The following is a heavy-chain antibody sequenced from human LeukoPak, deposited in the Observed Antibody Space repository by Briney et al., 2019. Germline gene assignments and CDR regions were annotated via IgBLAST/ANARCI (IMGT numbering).Heavy chain of an antibody. CDR2: ITPISGTA. CDR1: GGTFSSYA. V-gene: IGHV1-69*01. CDR3: ARRYTSSWYIYFDY. Sequence: SVKVSCKASGGTFSSYAISWVRQAPGQGLEWMGEITPISGTANYAQKFQGRVTIMADESTSTAYMELSSLRSEDTAVYYCARRYTSSWYIYFDYWGQGAQVTVSS. D-gene: IGHD6-13*01. J-gene: IGHJ4*02.